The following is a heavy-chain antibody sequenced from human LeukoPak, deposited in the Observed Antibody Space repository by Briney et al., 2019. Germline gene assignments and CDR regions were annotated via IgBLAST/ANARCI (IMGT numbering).Heavy chain of an antibody. D-gene: IGHD1-14*01. V-gene: IGHV3-33*01. J-gene: IGHJ6*03. CDR3: ARDHRPEIQYYYMDV. CDR1: GFSLSNYG. Sequence: AGGSLRLSCAASGFSLSNYGMHWVRQAPGKGLEWLAALLYDGNTKHYADSVKGRFTISRDISKNTFYLQMNSLTAEDTAVYYCARDHRPEIQYYYMDVWGKGTTVAVSS. CDR2: LLYDGNTK.